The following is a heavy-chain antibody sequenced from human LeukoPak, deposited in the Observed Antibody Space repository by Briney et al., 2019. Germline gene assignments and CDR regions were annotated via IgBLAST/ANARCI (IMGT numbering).Heavy chain of an antibody. CDR2: ITENGDNT. CDR1: GFTFSSYA. D-gene: IGHD1-26*01. Sequence: GGSLRLSCAASGFTFSSYAMSWVRQAPGKGLEWVSGITENGDNTYYADSVKGRFTISRDNYKNTLYLQMNSLRAEDTAVYYCAKRDSSGSYEGDYWGQGTLVTVSS. V-gene: IGHV3-23*01. J-gene: IGHJ4*02. CDR3: AKRDSSGSYEGDY.